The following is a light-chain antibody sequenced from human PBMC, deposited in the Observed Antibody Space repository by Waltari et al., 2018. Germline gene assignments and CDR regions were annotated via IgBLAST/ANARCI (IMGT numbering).Light chain of an antibody. CDR2: DVS. Sequence: QSALTQPASVSGSPGQSITISCTGTSSDVGGYNYVSWYQQHPGKAPKLMIYDVSNRPSGMSSRDTSSKSGSTASLTISGLQAEDEADYYCSSYTRSSTRVFGGGTKLTVL. CDR1: SSDVGGYNY. CDR3: SSYTRSSTRV. J-gene: IGLJ3*02. V-gene: IGLV2-14*01.